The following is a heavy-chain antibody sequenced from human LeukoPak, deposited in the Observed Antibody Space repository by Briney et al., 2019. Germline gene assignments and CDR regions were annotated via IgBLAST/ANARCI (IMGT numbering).Heavy chain of an antibody. CDR1: GFTFSSYA. CDR3: AKSVVVVAASAGDWFDP. CDR2: ISGSGGST. Sequence: GSLRLSCAASGFTFSSYAMSWVRQAPGKGLEWVSGISGSGGSTYHADSVKGRFTISRDNSKNTLYLQMNSLRAEDTAVYYCAKSVVVVAASAGDWFDPWGQRTLVIVSS. V-gene: IGHV3-23*01. J-gene: IGHJ5*02. D-gene: IGHD2-15*01.